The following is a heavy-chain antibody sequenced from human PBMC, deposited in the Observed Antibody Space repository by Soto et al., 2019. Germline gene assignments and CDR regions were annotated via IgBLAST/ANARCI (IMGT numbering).Heavy chain of an antibody. D-gene: IGHD6-19*01. V-gene: IGHV4-59*07. J-gene: IGHJ6*02. CDR2: ISHSGST. CDR3: ARGRKVEQWVSSGRGGGMDV. Sequence: PPDTHSLTSSISGDSIRIYSWRWIRQPPWKGLEWIGYISHSGSTNYKASLKSRVNISLDTSKNSLALRLDSVTAADTAVYYCARGRKVEQWVSSGRGGGMDVWGQGTTVT. CDR1: GDSIRIYS.